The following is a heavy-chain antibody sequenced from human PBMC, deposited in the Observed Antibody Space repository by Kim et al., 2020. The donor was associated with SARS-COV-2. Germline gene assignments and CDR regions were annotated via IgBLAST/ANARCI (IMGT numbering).Heavy chain of an antibody. J-gene: IGHJ4*02. V-gene: IGHV4-4*02. D-gene: IGHD1-26*01. Sequence: YHPPLRSRVTITVAKSKNQFSLKLSSVTAADTAVYYCARRAVGATKHFDYWGQGTLVTVSS. CDR3: ARRAVGATKHFDY.